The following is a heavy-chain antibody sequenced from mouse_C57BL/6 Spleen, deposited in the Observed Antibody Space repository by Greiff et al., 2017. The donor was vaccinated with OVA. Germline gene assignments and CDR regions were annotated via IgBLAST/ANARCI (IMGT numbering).Heavy chain of an antibody. CDR3: TTKSGPHCCDY. Sequence: VQLQQSGAELVRPGASVKLSCTASGFNIKDDYMHWVKQRPEQGLEWIGWIDPENGDTEYASKFLGQATITADTSSNTAYLQLSSLTSEDTAVYYCTTKSGPHCCDYWGQGTTLTVSS. V-gene: IGHV14-4*01. CDR2: IDPENGDT. J-gene: IGHJ2*01. CDR1: GFNIKDDY.